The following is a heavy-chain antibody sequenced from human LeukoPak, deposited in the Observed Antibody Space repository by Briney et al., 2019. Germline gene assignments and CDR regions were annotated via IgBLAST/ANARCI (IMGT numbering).Heavy chain of an antibody. CDR1: GGSISTSSYY. V-gene: IGHV4-39*01. D-gene: IGHD3-22*01. J-gene: IGHJ4*02. CDR3: ARVRNDSSGYYYRSFDY. CDR2: IYYSGST. Sequence: SETLSLTCTVSGGSISTSSYYWGWIRQPPGKGLEWIGTIYYSGSTYYNPSLKSRVTISVDTSKNQFSLKLSSVTAADTAVYYCARVRNDSSGYYYRSFDYWGQGTLVTVSS.